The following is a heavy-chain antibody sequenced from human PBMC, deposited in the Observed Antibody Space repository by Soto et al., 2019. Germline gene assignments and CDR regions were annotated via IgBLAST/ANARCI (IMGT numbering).Heavy chain of an antibody. CDR1: GFTFSSYA. CDR3: AKLGLLMVYAIPADSY. V-gene: IGHV3-23*01. CDR2: ISGSGGST. D-gene: IGHD2-8*01. Sequence: GGSLRLSCAASGFTFSSYAMSWVRQAPGKGLEWVSAISGSGGSTYYADSVKGRFTISRDNSKNTLYLQMNSLRAEDTAVYYCAKLGLLMVYAIPADSYWGQGTLVTISS. J-gene: IGHJ4*02.